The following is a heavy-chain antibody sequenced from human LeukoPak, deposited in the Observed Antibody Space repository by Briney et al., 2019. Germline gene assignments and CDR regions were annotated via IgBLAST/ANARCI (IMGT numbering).Heavy chain of an antibody. J-gene: IGHJ4*02. D-gene: IGHD2-15*01. CDR1: GFTFSSYG. CDR3: AKDDRRYCSGGSCYIFGY. V-gene: IGHV3-23*01. Sequence: GGSLRLSCAASGFTFSSYGMSWVRQAPGKGLEWVSAISGSGGSTYYADSVKGRFTISRDNSKNTLYLQMNSLRAEDTAVYYCAKDDRRYCSGGSCYIFGYWGQGTLVTVSS. CDR2: ISGSGGST.